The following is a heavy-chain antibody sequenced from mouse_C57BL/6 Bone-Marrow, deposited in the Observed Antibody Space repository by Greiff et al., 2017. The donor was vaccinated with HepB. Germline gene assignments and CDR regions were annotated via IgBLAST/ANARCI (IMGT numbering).Heavy chain of an antibody. Sequence: VQLQQSGAELVRPGASVKLSCTASGFNIKDDYMHWVKQRPEQGLEWIGWIDPENGDTEYASKFQGKATITADTSSNTAYLQSSSLTSEDTAVYYCTTGYGSSHWYFDVWGTGTTVTVSS. D-gene: IGHD1-1*01. CDR3: TTGYGSSHWYFDV. V-gene: IGHV14-4*01. CDR1: GFNIKDDY. CDR2: IDPENGDT. J-gene: IGHJ1*03.